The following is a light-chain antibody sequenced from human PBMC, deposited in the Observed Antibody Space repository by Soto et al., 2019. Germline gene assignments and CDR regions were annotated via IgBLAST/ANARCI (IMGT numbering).Light chain of an antibody. CDR1: QSVTTK. CDR3: QQFNNWPFT. CDR2: GAS. J-gene: IGKJ2*01. V-gene: IGKV3-15*01. Sequence: EIVMTQSPATLSVSPGEEATLSCRPSQSVTTKLVCTQQKPGQAPRLLIYGASTRATGIPARFSGSGSGTQFTLTISSLQSEDFAVYYCQQFNNWPFTFGQGTNLEIK.